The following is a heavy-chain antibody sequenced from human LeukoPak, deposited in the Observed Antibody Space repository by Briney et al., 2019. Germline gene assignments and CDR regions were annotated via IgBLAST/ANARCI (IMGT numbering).Heavy chain of an antibody. CDR1: GGSISSSSYY. V-gene: IGHV4-39*02. J-gene: IGHJ4*02. CDR3: AREGRGGFEAGTWY. CDR2: IYYSGST. Sequence: PSETLSLTRTVSGGSISSSSYYWGWIRQPPGKGLEWIGSIYYSGSTYYNPSLKSRVTISVDTSKNQFSLKLSSVTAADTAVYYCAREGRGGFEAGTWYWGQGTLVTVSS. D-gene: IGHD6-19*01.